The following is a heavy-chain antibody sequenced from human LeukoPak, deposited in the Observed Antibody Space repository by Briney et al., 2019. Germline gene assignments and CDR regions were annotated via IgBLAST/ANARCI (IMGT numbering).Heavy chain of an antibody. D-gene: IGHD4-17*01. J-gene: IGHJ6*04. V-gene: IGHV3-48*03. CDR3: AREGGDYGDYVQDYYYGMDV. CDR2: ISSSGSTI. CDR1: GFTFSSYE. Sequence: PGGSLRLSCAASGFTFSSYEMNWVRQAPGKGLEWVSYISSSGSTIYYADSVKGRFTISRDNAKNPLYLQMNSLRAEDTAVYYCAREGGDYGDYVQDYYYGMDVWGKGTTVTVSS.